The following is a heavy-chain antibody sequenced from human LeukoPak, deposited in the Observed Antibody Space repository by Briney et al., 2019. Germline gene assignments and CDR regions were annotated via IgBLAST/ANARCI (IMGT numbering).Heavy chain of an antibody. CDR1: GGSFSGYY. D-gene: IGHD3-10*01. CDR3: ARGRAMVRGVISFGYYFDY. V-gene: IGHV4-34*01. Sequence: PSETLSLTCAVYGGSFSGYYLSWIRQPPGKGLEWIGEINHSGSTNYNPSLKSRVTISVDTSKNQFSLKLSSVTAADTAVYYCARGRAMVRGVISFGYYFDYWGQGTLVTVS. J-gene: IGHJ4*02. CDR2: INHSGST.